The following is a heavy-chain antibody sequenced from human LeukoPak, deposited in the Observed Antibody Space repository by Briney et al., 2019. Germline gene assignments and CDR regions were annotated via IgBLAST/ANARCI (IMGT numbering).Heavy chain of an antibody. J-gene: IGHJ4*02. V-gene: IGHV1-18*03. D-gene: IGHD3-3*01. CDR3: AREPLNDFWSGYSD. CDR1: GYTFTSYG. Sequence: ASVKVSCKASGYTFTSYGISWVRQAPGQGLEWMGWISAYNGNTNYAQKLQGRVTMTTDTSTSTAYMELRSLRSEDMAVYYCAREPLNDFWSGYSDWGQGTLVTVSS. CDR2: ISAYNGNT.